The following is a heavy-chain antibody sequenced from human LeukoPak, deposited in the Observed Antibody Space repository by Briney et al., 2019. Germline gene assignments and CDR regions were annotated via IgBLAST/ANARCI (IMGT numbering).Heavy chain of an antibody. CDR3: ARVWAWGSGNYFDN. Sequence: PGGSLRLSCAASGFTFSSYAMHWVRQAPGKGLEWVSVISYDGSNKYYADSVKGRFTISRDNAKNSLYLQMNSLRVEDTALYYCARVWAWGSGNYFDNWGQGTLVTVSS. D-gene: IGHD7-27*01. J-gene: IGHJ4*02. V-gene: IGHV3-30-3*01. CDR1: GFTFSSYA. CDR2: ISYDGSNK.